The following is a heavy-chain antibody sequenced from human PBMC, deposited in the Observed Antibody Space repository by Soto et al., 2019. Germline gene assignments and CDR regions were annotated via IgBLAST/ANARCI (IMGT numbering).Heavy chain of an antibody. J-gene: IGHJ4*02. Sequence: GGSLRLSCAASAFTFNNYAMSWVRQAPGKGLEWVSAISGSGGSTYYADSVKGRFTISRDNSKNTLYLQMNSLRAEDTAVYYCAKVNWNEYYFDYWGQGTLVTVSS. V-gene: IGHV3-23*01. CDR1: AFTFNNYA. CDR2: ISGSGGST. CDR3: AKVNWNEYYFDY. D-gene: IGHD1-1*01.